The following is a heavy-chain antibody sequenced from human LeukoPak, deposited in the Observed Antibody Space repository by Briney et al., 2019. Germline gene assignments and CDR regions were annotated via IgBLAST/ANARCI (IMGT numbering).Heavy chain of an antibody. CDR1: GGTFSSYA. J-gene: IGHJ4*02. Sequence: GASVKVSCKASGGTFSSYAISWVRQAPGQGLEWMGGIILIFGTANYAQKFQGRVTITTDESTSTAYMELSSLRSEDTAVYYCAREEPSGFWSGYYTGYFDYWGQGTLVTVSS. CDR2: IILIFGTA. V-gene: IGHV1-69*05. D-gene: IGHD3-3*01. CDR3: AREEPSGFWSGYYTGYFDY.